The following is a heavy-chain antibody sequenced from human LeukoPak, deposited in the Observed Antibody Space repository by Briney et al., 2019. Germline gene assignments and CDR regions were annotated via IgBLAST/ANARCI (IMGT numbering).Heavy chain of an antibody. Sequence: GRSLRLSCAASRFTFDDYAMHWVRQAPGKGLEWVSGISWNSGSIGYADSVKGRFTISRDNAKNSLYLQMNSLRTEDTALYYCAKAGGSYYQYYYMDVWGKGTTVTVSS. V-gene: IGHV3-9*01. D-gene: IGHD1-26*01. CDR1: RFTFDDYA. CDR3: AKAGGSYYQYYYMDV. J-gene: IGHJ6*03. CDR2: ISWNSGSI.